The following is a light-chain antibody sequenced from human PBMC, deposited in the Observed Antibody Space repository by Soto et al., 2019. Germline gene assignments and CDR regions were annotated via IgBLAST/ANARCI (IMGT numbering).Light chain of an antibody. Sequence: DIQMTQSPSSLSASVGDRVTITCQARQDISNYLNWYQQKPGKAPKLLIYDASNLETGVPSRFSGSGSGTAFTFTISSLQPEDIATYYCQQYDNRPLTFGGGTKVEIK. CDR2: DAS. V-gene: IGKV1-33*01. CDR3: QQYDNRPLT. CDR1: QDISNY. J-gene: IGKJ4*01.